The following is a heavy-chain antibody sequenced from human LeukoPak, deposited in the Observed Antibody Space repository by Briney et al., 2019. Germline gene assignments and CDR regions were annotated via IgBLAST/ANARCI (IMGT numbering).Heavy chain of an antibody. V-gene: IGHV3-48*04. J-gene: IGHJ4*02. CDR1: GFTLSSYS. D-gene: IGHD3-22*01. CDR2: ISGSSSTI. Sequence: GGSLRLSCATSGFTLSSYSMNWVRQAPGKGLEWLSYISGSSSTIHYANSVKGRFTISRDNAKNTLYLQMNSLRAEDTAVYYCARDLELVYYDSSGYDYWGQGTLVIVSS. CDR3: ARDLELVYYDSSGYDY.